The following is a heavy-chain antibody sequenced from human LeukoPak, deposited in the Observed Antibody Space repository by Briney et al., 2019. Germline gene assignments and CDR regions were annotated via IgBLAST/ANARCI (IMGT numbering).Heavy chain of an antibody. Sequence: ASVKVSCKASGYTFTGYYMHWVRHAPGQGLEWMGRINPNSGGTNYAQKFQGRVTMTRETSISTAYMELSRLRSDDTAVYYCARVRRFPPVVDYWGQGTLVTVSS. CDR1: GYTFTGYY. CDR3: ARVRRFPPVVDY. J-gene: IGHJ4*02. CDR2: INPNSGGT. V-gene: IGHV1-2*06. D-gene: IGHD4-23*01.